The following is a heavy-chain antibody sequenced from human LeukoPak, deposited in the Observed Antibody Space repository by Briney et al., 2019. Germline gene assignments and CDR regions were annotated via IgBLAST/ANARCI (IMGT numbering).Heavy chain of an antibody. Sequence: GGFLRLSCAASGFTFSDYYMSWIRQAPGKGLEWVSYISSSGSTIYYADSVKGRFTISRDNAKNSLYLQMNSLRAEDTAVYYCASGYSSSLRSHYYYYMDVWGKGTTVTVSS. D-gene: IGHD6-6*01. V-gene: IGHV3-11*04. CDR2: ISSSGSTI. CDR1: GFTFSDYY. CDR3: ASGYSSSLRSHYYYYMDV. J-gene: IGHJ6*03.